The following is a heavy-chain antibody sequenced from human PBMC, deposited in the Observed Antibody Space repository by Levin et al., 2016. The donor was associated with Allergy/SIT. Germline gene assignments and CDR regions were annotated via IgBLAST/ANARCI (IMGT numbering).Heavy chain of an antibody. V-gene: IGHV3-23*01. CDR3: AKGGLYYYYYGMDV. J-gene: IGHJ6*02. CDR2: ISGSGGST. D-gene: IGHD2-15*01. Sequence: GESLKISCAASGFTFSSYAMSWVRQAPGKGLEWVSAISGSGGSTYYADSVKGRFTISRDNSKNTLYLQMNSLRAEDTAVYYCAKGGLYYYYYGMDVWGQGTTVTVSS. CDR1: GFTFSSYA.